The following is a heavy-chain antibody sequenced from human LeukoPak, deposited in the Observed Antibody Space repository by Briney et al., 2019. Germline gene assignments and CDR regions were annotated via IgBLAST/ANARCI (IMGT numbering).Heavy chain of an antibody. Sequence: GGPLRLSCGASGFTFSSYAMSWVRQAPGRGLEGGTLISYDGSKIYYADSVKGRFTISRDNSKNTLYRQMNSLRAEDTAVYYCARESGWGLPHAFDFWGQGTMITASS. J-gene: IGHJ3*01. CDR2: ISYDGSKI. D-gene: IGHD3-10*01. V-gene: IGHV3-30-3*01. CDR3: ARESGWGLPHAFDF. CDR1: GFTFSSYA.